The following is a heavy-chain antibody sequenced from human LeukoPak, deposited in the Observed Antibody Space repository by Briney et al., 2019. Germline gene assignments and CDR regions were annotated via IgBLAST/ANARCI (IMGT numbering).Heavy chain of an antibody. J-gene: IGHJ4*02. D-gene: IGHD6-19*01. Sequence: ASVKVSCKASGGTFSSYAISWVRQAPGQGLEWMGGIIPILGIANYAQKFQGRVTITADKSTSTAYMELSSLRSEDTAVYYCARLGIVVAGEGTDYWGQGTLVTVSS. V-gene: IGHV1-69*10. CDR3: ARLGIVVAGEGTDY. CDR1: GGTFSSYA. CDR2: IIPILGIA.